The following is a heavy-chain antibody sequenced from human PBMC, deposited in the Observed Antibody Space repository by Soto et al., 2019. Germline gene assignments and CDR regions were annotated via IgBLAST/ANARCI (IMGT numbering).Heavy chain of an antibody. CDR1: GASVTNNNW. J-gene: IGHJ4*02. D-gene: IGHD1-7*01. Sequence: SETLSLTCDVSGASVTNNNWWSWVRQAPGEGLEWIGEIHHIGSTNYNPSLENRVTMSVDKSKNQFFLSLTYVTAADTAVYYCTKNSAYALDYWGQGTLVTVSS. CDR2: IHHIGST. CDR3: TKNSAYALDY. V-gene: IGHV4-4*02.